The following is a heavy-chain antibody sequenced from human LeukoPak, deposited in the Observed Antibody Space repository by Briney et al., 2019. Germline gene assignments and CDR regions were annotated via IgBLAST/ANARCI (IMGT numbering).Heavy chain of an antibody. CDR3: ARSEAAAGNFGYFDY. CDR1: GYTFITHY. V-gene: IGHV1-46*01. J-gene: IGHJ4*02. CDR2: INPSGGTT. Sequence: ASVKVSCKAFGYTFITHYMHWVRQAPGQGLEWMGIINPSGGTTSYAQKFQGRVTITRDTSASTAYMELSSLRSEDTAVYYCARSEAAAGNFGYFDYWGQGTLVTVSS. D-gene: IGHD6-13*01.